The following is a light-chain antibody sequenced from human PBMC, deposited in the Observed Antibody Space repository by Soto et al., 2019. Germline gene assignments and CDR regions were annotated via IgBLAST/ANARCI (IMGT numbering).Light chain of an antibody. CDR2: DVS. V-gene: IGLV2-14*03. CDR3: SSYTISFTYV. J-gene: IGLJ1*01. CDR1: SSDVGAYNY. Sequence: QSALTQPASVSGSPGQSIAISCTGTSSDVGAYNYVSWYQQYPGKAPKLMIYDVSNRPSGVSDRFSGSKSGNTASLTISGLQAEDEADYYCSSYTISFTYVFGTGTKLTVL.